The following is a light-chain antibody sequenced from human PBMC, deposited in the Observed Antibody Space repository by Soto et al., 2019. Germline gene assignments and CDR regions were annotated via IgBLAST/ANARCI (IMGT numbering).Light chain of an antibody. CDR3: QQYNNWPLT. CDR1: QSVNSN. J-gene: IGKJ4*01. Sequence: EIGMTQSPATLSVSPGERATLSCRASQSVNSNLAWYQQKPGQAPRLLIYGASTRATGIPARFSGSGSGTEFTVTISSLQSEDFAVYYCQQYNNWPLTFGGGTKVEIK. V-gene: IGKV3-15*01. CDR2: GAS.